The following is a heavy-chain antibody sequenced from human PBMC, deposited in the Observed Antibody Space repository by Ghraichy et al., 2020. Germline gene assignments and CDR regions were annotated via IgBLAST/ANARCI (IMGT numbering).Heavy chain of an antibody. CDR3: AKDESYSSGWYWYFDL. CDR2: IIGNGGST. D-gene: IGHD6-19*01. Sequence: GGSLRLSCAASGFTFSSYAMSWVRQAPGKGLEWVSAIIGNGGSTYYADSVKGRFTISRDNSKNTLYLQMNSLRAEDTAVYYCAKDESYSSGWYWYFDLWGRGTLVTVSS. V-gene: IGHV3-23*01. CDR1: GFTFSSYA. J-gene: IGHJ2*01.